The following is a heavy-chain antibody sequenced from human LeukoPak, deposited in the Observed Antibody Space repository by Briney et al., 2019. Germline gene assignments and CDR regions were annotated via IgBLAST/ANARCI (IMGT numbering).Heavy chain of an antibody. CDR3: ARDGSGSYNWFDP. J-gene: IGHJ5*02. D-gene: IGHD1-26*01. V-gene: IGHV4-30-4*01. Sequence: PSETLSLTCTVSGGSINSGDYYWSWIRQPPGKGLEWIGYIYYSGSTYYNPSLKSRVTISVDTSKNQFSLKLSSVTAADTAVYYCARDGSGSYNWFDPWGQGTLVTVSS. CDR1: GGSINSGDYY. CDR2: IYYSGST.